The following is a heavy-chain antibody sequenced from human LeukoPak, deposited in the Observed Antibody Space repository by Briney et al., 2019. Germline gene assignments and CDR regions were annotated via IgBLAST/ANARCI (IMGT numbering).Heavy chain of an antibody. CDR1: GGSISPYH. CDR3: ARVDYDSSGYNFDY. V-gene: IGHV4-59*01. CDR2: IYYSGST. D-gene: IGHD3-22*01. J-gene: IGHJ4*02. Sequence: SETLSLTCTVSGGSISPYHWSWIRQPPGKGLEWIGYIYYSGSTNYNPSLKSRVSMSVDTSKNQFSLKLSSVTAADTAVYYCARVDYDSSGYNFDYWGQGTLVTVSS.